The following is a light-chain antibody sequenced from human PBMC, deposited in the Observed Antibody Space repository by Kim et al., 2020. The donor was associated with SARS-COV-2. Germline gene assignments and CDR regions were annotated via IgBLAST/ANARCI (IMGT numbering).Light chain of an antibody. CDR3: QQYTGLPT. Sequence: SASMGDRVTNTCQASHDIRNSLHWYQLKPGKAPKLLIYDASNLEAGVPSRFTGRGSETDFTFTINSLQPEDIATYYCQQYTGLPTFGQGTRLEIK. J-gene: IGKJ5*01. V-gene: IGKV1-33*01. CDR1: HDIRNS. CDR2: DAS.